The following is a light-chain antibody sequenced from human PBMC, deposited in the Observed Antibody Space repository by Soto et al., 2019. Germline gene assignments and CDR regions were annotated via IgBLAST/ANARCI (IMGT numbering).Light chain of an antibody. Sequence: QSALTQPASVSGSPGQSITISCSGTSRDVGRYNYVSWYQQHPGKAPRLMIYEVSNRPSGVPDRFSGSKSGTSASLAITGLQAEDEADYYCQSYDSSLSAVVFGGGTKLTVL. J-gene: IGLJ2*01. CDR3: QSYDSSLSAVV. V-gene: IGLV2-14*01. CDR2: EVS. CDR1: SRDVGRYNY.